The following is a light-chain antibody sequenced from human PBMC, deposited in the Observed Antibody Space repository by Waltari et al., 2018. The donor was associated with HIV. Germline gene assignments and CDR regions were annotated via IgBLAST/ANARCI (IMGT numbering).Light chain of an antibody. CDR1: EGIGNW. Sequence: DIQMSQTPRSMSASVGDRVTMTCRASEGIGNWLGWYQQKSGKAPKLLILGASTLQSGVPSRFNGTGSGTTFSLTITVLHPEDVATYFCQQTSSFPLTFGPGTTLDI. V-gene: IGKV1-12*01. CDR3: QQTSSFPLT. J-gene: IGKJ2*01. CDR2: GAS.